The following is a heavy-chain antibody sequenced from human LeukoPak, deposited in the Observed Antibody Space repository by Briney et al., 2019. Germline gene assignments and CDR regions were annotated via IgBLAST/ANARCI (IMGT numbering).Heavy chain of an antibody. CDR3: ARGPYDFWSGYYRPFDY. CDR2: IYTSGST. J-gene: IGHJ4*02. D-gene: IGHD3-3*01. V-gene: IGHV4-61*02. CDR1: GGSISSGSYY. Sequence: PSETLSLTCTVSGGSISSGSYYWSWIRHPAGNGLEWIGRIYTSGSTNYNPSLKSRVTISVDTSKNQFSLKLSSVTAADTAVYYCARGPYDFWSGYYRPFDYWGQGTLVTVSS.